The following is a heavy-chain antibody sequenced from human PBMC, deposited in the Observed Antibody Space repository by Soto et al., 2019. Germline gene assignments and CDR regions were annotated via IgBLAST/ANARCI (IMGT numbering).Heavy chain of an antibody. J-gene: IGHJ1*01. Sequence: GGSLRLSCAASGFTVSSNYMSWVRQAPGKGLEWVSVIYSGGSTYYADSVKGRFTISRDNSKNTLYLQMNSLRAEDTAVYYCASSFRCSGGSCYFFQHWGQGTLVTVSS. CDR1: GFTVSSNY. D-gene: IGHD2-15*01. CDR3: ASSFRCSGGSCYFFQH. CDR2: IYSGGST. V-gene: IGHV3-66*01.